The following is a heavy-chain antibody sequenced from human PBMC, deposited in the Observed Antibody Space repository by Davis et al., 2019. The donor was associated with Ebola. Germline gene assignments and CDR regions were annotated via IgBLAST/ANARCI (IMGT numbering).Heavy chain of an antibody. J-gene: IGHJ4*02. CDR3: ARDAQGGSSWCQPHFDY. V-gene: IGHV4-59*01. CDR1: GGSISSYY. CDR2: IYYSGST. Sequence: PSETLSLTCTVSGGSISSYYWSWIRQPPGKGLEWIGYIYYSGSTNYNPSLKSRVTISVDTSKNQFSLKLSSVTAADTAVYYCARDAQGGSSWCQPHFDYWGQGTLVTVSS. D-gene: IGHD6-13*01.